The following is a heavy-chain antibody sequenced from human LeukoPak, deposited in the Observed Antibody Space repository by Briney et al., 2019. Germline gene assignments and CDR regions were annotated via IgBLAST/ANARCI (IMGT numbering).Heavy chain of an antibody. CDR3: ARDRVRGVIITYFFDY. D-gene: IGHD3-10*01. CDR1: GFTFSSYS. J-gene: IGHJ4*02. V-gene: IGHV3-21*01. CDR2: ISSSSSYI. Sequence: GGSLRLSCAPSGFTFSSYSMNCVRQAPGKGLECVSSISSSSSYIYYAHSVKGRFTISRDNAKTSLYLQMSGLRAEDTAVYCCARDRVRGVIITYFFDYWGQGTLVTVSS.